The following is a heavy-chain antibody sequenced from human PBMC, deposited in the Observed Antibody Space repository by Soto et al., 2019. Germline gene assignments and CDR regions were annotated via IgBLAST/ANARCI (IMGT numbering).Heavy chain of an antibody. J-gene: IGHJ3*02. CDR2: ITGGGGDDT. D-gene: IGHD2-21*01. V-gene: IGHV3-23*01. CDR1: GFTFTDYA. Sequence: EAHLLESGGGLVQPGGSLTLSCAASGFTFTDYAMSWVRQAPGKGLEWVSAITGGGGDDTFYAESVKGRPTISKNNSKGRWYLQLSSRRADDTAAYYCAKEIAMIGKGAFEMWGQGTMVTGSS. CDR3: AKEIAMIGKGAFEM.